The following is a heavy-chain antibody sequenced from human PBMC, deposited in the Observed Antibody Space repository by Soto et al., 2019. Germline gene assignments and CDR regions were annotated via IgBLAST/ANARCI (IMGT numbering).Heavy chain of an antibody. Sequence: PGGSLRLSCAASGFTFSSYGMHWVRQAPGKGLEWVAVISYDGSNKYYADSVKGRFTISRDNSKNTLYLQMNSLRAEDTAVYYCAKGQVRFGVVISVGKIGNANYYYYGMDVWGQGTTVTVSS. V-gene: IGHV3-30*18. CDR3: AKGQVRFGVVISVGKIGNANYYYYGMDV. J-gene: IGHJ6*02. CDR2: ISYDGSNK. D-gene: IGHD3-3*01. CDR1: GFTFSSYG.